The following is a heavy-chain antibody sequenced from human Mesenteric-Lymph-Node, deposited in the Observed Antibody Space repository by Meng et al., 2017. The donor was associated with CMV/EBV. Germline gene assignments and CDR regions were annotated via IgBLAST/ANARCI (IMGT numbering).Heavy chain of an antibody. J-gene: IGHJ6*02. CDR1: GGTFSTYH. CDR2: IIPIHHIS. CDR3: ARRSANWGPVGDDYQYYGMDV. V-gene: IGHV1-69*02. Sequence: SVKVSCKASGGTFSTYHITWLRQAPGQGLEWMGRIIPIHHISRHAQNFQGRVTITADISASTVYLELHRLTSEDTAVYFCARRSANWGPVGDDYQYYGMDVWGQGTKVTVSS. D-gene: IGHD7-27*01.